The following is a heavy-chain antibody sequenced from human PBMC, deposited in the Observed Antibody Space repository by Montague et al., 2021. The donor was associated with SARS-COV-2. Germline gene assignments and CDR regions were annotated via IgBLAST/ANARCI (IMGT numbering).Heavy chain of an antibody. V-gene: IGHV3-30*04. D-gene: IGHD2-2*01. CDR3: ARQLIVFVPAAPGSPTHETYDYAMDA. CDR1: GFTFSSYA. J-gene: IGHJ6*02. Sequence: SLRLSCAASGFTFSSYAMHWVRQAPGKGLEWVAVISYDGSNKYYVDSVKGRFSISRDNSKNTLYLQMNSLRAEDTAVYYCARQLIVFVPAAPGSPTHETYDYAMDAWGQGTTVTVSS. CDR2: ISYDGSNK.